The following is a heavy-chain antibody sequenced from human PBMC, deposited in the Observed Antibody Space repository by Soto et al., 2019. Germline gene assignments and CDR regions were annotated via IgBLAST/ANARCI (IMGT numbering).Heavy chain of an antibody. J-gene: IGHJ4*02. CDR2: IWYDGSNK. Sequence: QVQLVESGGGVVQPGRSLRLSCAASGFTFSSYGMHWVRQAPGKGLEWVAVIWYDGSNKYYADSVKGRFTISRDISKNTLYLQMNSLRAEDTAVYYCARGMRVRDIAFYYWGQGTLVTVSS. CDR3: ARGMRVRDIAFYY. V-gene: IGHV3-33*01. CDR1: GFTFSSYG. D-gene: IGHD3-10*01.